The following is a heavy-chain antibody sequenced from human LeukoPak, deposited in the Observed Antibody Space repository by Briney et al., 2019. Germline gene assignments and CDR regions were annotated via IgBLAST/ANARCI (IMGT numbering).Heavy chain of an antibody. V-gene: IGHV3-72*01. D-gene: IGHD3-10*01. J-gene: IGHJ6*02. CDR2: TRKKANSYTT. Sequence: GGSLRLSCAASGFTFSDRYMDWVRQAPGKGLEWVGRTRKKANSYTTEYAASVKGRFTISGDASKNSLYLQMNSLKTEDTAVYYCASDYGGYYYGMDVWGQGTTVTVSS. CDR3: ASDYGGYYYGMDV. CDR1: GFTFSDRY.